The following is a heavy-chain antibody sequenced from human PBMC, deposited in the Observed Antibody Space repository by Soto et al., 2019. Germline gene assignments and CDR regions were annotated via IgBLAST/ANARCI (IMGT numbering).Heavy chain of an antibody. D-gene: IGHD3-10*01. CDR3: ARGPGIYGSGSYYFDY. Sequence: ASVKVSCKASGYTFTSYDINWVRQATGQGLEWMGWMNPNSGNTGYAQKFQGRVTMTRNTSISTAYMELSSLRSEDTAVYYCARGPGIYGSGSYYFDYWGQGTLVTVS. CDR2: MNPNSGNT. V-gene: IGHV1-8*01. J-gene: IGHJ4*02. CDR1: GYTFTSYD.